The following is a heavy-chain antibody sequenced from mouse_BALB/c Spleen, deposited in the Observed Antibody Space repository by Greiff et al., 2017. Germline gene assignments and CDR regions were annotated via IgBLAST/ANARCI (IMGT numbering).Heavy chain of an antibody. CDR1: GFSLTSYG. CDR2: IWAGGST. V-gene: IGHV2-9*02. J-gene: IGHJ4*01. Sequence: VQLQQSGPGLVAPSQSLSITCTVSGFSLTSYGVHWVRQPPGKGLEWLGVIWAGGSTNYNSALMSRLSISKDNSKSQVFLKMNSLQTDDTAMYYCARVYGSSYGYAMDYWGQGTSVTVSS. D-gene: IGHD1-1*01. CDR3: ARVYGSSYGYAMDY.